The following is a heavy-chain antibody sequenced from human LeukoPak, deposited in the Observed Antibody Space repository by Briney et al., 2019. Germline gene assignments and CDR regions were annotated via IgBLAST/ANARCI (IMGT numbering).Heavy chain of an antibody. CDR2: ISGHNDDT. J-gene: IGHJ6*03. CDR3: ARAGYCSGGSCYPYYYYYYMDV. V-gene: IGHV1-18*01. CDR1: GYTFTSYA. Sequence: ASVKVSCKASGYTFTSYAISWVRQAPGQALEWMGWISGHNDDTNYAQGLQGRVTMTTDTSTSTAYMELRSLRSDDTAVYYCARAGYCSGGSCYPYYYYYYMDVWGKGTTVTVSS. D-gene: IGHD2-15*01.